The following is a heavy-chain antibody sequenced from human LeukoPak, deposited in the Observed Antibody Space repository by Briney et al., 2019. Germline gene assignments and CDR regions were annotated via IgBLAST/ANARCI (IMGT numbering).Heavy chain of an antibody. CDR2: ISWNSGSI. J-gene: IGHJ6*03. CDR3: ARAFSPMVRGVISYYYYYMDV. V-gene: IGHV3-9*01. Sequence: GGSLRLSCAASGFTFDDYAMHWVRQAPGKGLEWVSGISWNSGSIGYADSVKGRFTISRDNAKNSLYLQMNSLRAEDTAVYYCARAFSPMVRGVISYYYYYMDVWGKGTTVTVSS. CDR1: GFTFDDYA. D-gene: IGHD3-10*01.